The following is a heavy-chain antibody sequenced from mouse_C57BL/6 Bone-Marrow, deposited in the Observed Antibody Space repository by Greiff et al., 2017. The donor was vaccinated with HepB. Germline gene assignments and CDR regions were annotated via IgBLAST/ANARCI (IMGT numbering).Heavy chain of an antibody. V-gene: IGHV6-3*01. CDR1: GFTFSNYW. Sequence: EVMLVESGGGLVQPGGSMKLSCVASGFTFSNYWMNWVRQSPEKGLEWVAQIRLKSDNYATHYAESVKGRFTISRDDSKSSVYLQMNNLRAEDTGIYYCTSGYDGAWFAYWGQGTLVTVSA. D-gene: IGHD2-2*01. CDR2: IRLKSDNYAT. J-gene: IGHJ3*01. CDR3: TSGYDGAWFAY.